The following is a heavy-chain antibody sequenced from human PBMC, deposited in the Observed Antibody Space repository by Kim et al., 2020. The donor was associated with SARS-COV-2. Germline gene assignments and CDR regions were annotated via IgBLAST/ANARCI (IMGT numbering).Heavy chain of an antibody. Sequence: GESLKISCKGSGYSFTSYWISWVRQMPGKGLEWMGRIDPSDSYTNYSPSFQGHVTISADKSISTAYLQWSSLKASDTAMYYCARGRGITIFGVVEGDYGMDVWGQGTTVTVSS. V-gene: IGHV5-10-1*01. CDR3: ARGRGITIFGVVEGDYGMDV. D-gene: IGHD3-3*01. J-gene: IGHJ6*02. CDR1: GYSFTSYW. CDR2: IDPSDSYT.